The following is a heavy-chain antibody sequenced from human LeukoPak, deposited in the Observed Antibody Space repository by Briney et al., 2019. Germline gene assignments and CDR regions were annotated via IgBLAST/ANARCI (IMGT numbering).Heavy chain of an antibody. D-gene: IGHD2-2*01. V-gene: IGHV3-11*01. Sequence: KPGESLRLSCAASGFSFSDYYMNWIRQAPGQGLKWISYISTSGNTVYYADSVKGRFTISRDNSKNTLYLQMNSLRAEDTAVYYCAKDSCSSTSCPPELNAFDIWGQGTMVTVSS. J-gene: IGHJ3*02. CDR3: AKDSCSSTSCPPELNAFDI. CDR1: GFSFSDYY. CDR2: ISTSGNTV.